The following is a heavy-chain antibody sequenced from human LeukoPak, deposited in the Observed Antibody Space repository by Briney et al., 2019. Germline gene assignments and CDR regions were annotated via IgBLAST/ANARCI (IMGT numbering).Heavy chain of an antibody. D-gene: IGHD6-13*01. CDR1: GFTFSSYA. V-gene: IGHV3-23*01. CDR2: ISGSGGST. CDR3: AKKVPGIAAAGDWYFDL. Sequence: GGSLRLSCAASGFTFSSYAMSWVRQAPGKGLEWVSAISGSGGSTYYADSVKGRFTISRDNSKNTLYPQMNSLRAEDTAVYYCAKKVPGIAAAGDWYFDLWGRGTLVTVSS. J-gene: IGHJ2*01.